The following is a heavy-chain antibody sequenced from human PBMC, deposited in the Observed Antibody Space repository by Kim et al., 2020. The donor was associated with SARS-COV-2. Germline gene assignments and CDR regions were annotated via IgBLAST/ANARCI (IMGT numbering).Heavy chain of an antibody. Sequence: GGSLRLSCAASGFTFSSYEMNWVRQAPGKGLEWVSYISSSGSTIYYADSVKGRFTISRDNAKNSLYLQMNSLRAEDTAVYYCANGGGSYYYYGMDVWGQGTTVTVSS. CDR2: ISSSGSTI. J-gene: IGHJ6*02. V-gene: IGHV3-48*03. CDR1: GFTFSSYE. D-gene: IGHD1-26*01. CDR3: ANGGGSYYYYGMDV.